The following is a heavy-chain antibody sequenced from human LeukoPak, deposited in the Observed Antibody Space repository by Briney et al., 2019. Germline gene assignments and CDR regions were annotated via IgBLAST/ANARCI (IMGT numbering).Heavy chain of an antibody. CDR1: GYTFTSYG. CDR3: ARASPRYCSGGSCYGQKYYFDY. CDR2: ISAYNGNT. Sequence: ASVKVSCKASGYTFTSYGISWVRRAPGQGLEWMGWISAYNGNTNYAQKLQGRVTMTTDTSTSTAYMELRSLRSDDTAVYYCARASPRYCSGGSCYGQKYYFDYWGQGTLVTVSS. D-gene: IGHD2-15*01. V-gene: IGHV1-18*01. J-gene: IGHJ4*02.